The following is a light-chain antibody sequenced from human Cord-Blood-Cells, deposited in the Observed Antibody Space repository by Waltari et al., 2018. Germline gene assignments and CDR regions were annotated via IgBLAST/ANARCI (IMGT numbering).Light chain of an antibody. CDR1: QSISSY. V-gene: IGKV1-39*01. J-gene: IGKJ2*01. Sequence: DIQMTQSPSSLSASVGDRVTITCRASQSISSYLNWYQQKPGKAPKLLIYAAASLQSGVPSRFSGSGSGTDFTLTISSLQPEDFATYYCQQSYGTPFFGQGTKLEIK. CDR2: AAA. CDR3: QQSYGTPF.